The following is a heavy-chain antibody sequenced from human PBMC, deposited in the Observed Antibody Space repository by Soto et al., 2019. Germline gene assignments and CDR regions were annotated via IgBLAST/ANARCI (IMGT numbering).Heavy chain of an antibody. V-gene: IGHV3-23*01. D-gene: IGHD1-26*01. J-gene: IGHJ3*02. Sequence: EGQLLESGGGLVQPGGSLRLSCAASGFTFSNYAMSWVRQGPGKGLEWVAVTSGSDDATYYADSVKGRFTVSRDNSKNTLYLQMNSLRAEDTAVYYCAKGGVGSTSNAFDIWGQGTMVTVSS. CDR3: AKGGVGSTSNAFDI. CDR2: TSGSDDAT. CDR1: GFTFSNYA.